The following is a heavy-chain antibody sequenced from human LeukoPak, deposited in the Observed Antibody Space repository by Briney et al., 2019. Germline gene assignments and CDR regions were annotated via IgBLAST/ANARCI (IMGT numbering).Heavy chain of an antibody. V-gene: IGHV3-30-3*01. CDR1: GFTFSSYA. J-gene: IGHJ4*02. CDR2: ISYDGSNK. D-gene: IGHD3-10*01. CDR3: AKVRLVRGVNSEYYFDY. Sequence: AGGSLRLSCAASGFTFSSYAMHWVRQAPGKGLEWVAVISYDGSNKYYADSVKGRFTISRDNSKNTLYLQMNSLRAEDTAVYYCAKVRLVRGVNSEYYFDYWGQGTLVTVSS.